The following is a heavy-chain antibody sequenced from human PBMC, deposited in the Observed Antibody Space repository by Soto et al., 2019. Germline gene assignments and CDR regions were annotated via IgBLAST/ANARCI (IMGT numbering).Heavy chain of an antibody. CDR2: ISYDGSNK. CDR3: AKDFEAGGYDFGFDY. Sequence: GGSLRLSCAASGFTFSSYGMHWVRQAPGKGLEWVAVISYDGSNKYYADSVKGRFTISRDNSKNTLYLQMNSLRAEDTAVYYCAKDFEAGGYDFGFDYWGQGTLVTVSS. CDR1: GFTFSSYG. V-gene: IGHV3-30*18. J-gene: IGHJ4*02. D-gene: IGHD5-12*01.